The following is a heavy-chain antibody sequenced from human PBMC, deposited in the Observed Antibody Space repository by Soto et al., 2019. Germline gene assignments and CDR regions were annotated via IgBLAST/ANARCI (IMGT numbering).Heavy chain of an antibody. J-gene: IGHJ3*02. CDR2: IYYSGST. CDR1: GGSISSYY. CDR3: ARASRHDAFDI. Sequence: SETLSLTCTVSGGSISSYYWSWIRQHPGKGLEWIGYIYYSGSTYYNPSLKSRVTISVDTPKNQFSLKLSSVTAADTAVYYCARASRHDAFDIWGQGTMVTVSS. V-gene: IGHV4-59*06.